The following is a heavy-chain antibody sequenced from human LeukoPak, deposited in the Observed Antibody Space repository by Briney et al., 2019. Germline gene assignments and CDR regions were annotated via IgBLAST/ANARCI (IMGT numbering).Heavy chain of an antibody. CDR3: ARGYCSGGSCYSAGFDY. Sequence: PSETLSLTCTVSGGSISSYYWSWIRQPPGKGLEWIGYIYYSGSTKYNPSLKSRVTISVDTSKNQFSLKLSSVTAADTAVYYCARGYCSGGSCYSAGFDYWGQGTLVTVSS. J-gene: IGHJ4*02. CDR2: IYYSGST. V-gene: IGHV4-59*08. D-gene: IGHD2-15*01. CDR1: GGSISSYY.